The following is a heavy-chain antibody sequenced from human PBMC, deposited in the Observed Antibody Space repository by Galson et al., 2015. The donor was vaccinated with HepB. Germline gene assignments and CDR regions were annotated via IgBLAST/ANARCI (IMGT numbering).Heavy chain of an antibody. Sequence: SLRLSCAASGFTFSSYAMSWVRQAPGKGLEWVSAISGSGGSTYYADSVKGRFTISRDNSKNTLYLQMNSLRAEDTAVYYCAKRGGPLSLAYYDSSGYYYRFDYFDYWGQGTLVTVSS. D-gene: IGHD3-22*01. CDR2: ISGSGGST. J-gene: IGHJ4*02. CDR1: GFTFSSYA. V-gene: IGHV3-23*01. CDR3: AKRGGPLSLAYYDSSGYYYRFDYFDY.